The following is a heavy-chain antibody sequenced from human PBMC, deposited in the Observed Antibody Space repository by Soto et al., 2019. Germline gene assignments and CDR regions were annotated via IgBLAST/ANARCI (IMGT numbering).Heavy chain of an antibody. Sequence: EVQLVESGGGLVQPGGSLRLSCAASGFTFSSYSMNWVREAPGKGLEWVSYISSSSSTIYYADSVKGRFTISRDNAKNSLYLQMYSLRAEDTAVYYCARIGDPTWYYGMDVWGQGTTVTVSS. CDR3: ARIGDPTWYYGMDV. D-gene: IGHD3-10*01. J-gene: IGHJ6*02. V-gene: IGHV3-48*01. CDR2: ISSSSSTI. CDR1: GFTFSSYS.